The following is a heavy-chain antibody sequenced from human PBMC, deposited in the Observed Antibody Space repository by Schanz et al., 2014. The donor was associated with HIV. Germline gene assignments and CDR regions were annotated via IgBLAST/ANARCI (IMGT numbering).Heavy chain of an antibody. V-gene: IGHV4-31*03. Sequence: QVPLQESGPGLVKPSQTLSLTCTASGGSISSGGYYWSWIRQPPGKGLEWIGYIYYSGSTYYNPSLKSRLIMSVDTSQNQFSLKLSSATVADTAVYYCARGEGYYYDSSGFPLASGMDVWGQGTTVTVSS. CDR3: ARGEGYYYDSSGFPLASGMDV. J-gene: IGHJ6*02. CDR2: IYYSGST. D-gene: IGHD3-22*01. CDR1: GGSISSGGYY.